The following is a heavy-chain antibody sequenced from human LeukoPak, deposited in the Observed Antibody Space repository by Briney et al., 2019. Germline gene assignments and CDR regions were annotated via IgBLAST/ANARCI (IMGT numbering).Heavy chain of an antibody. D-gene: IGHD3-9*01. V-gene: IGHV3-23*01. Sequence: GGSLRLSCAASGFTFSSYAMSWVRQAPGKGLEWVSAISGSGGSTYYADSVKGRFTISRDNSKNSLYLQMNSLRAEDTAVYYCARDLTNLDILTGYYSYYFDYWGQGTLVTVSS. J-gene: IGHJ4*02. CDR3: ARDLTNLDILTGYYSYYFDY. CDR2: ISGSGGST. CDR1: GFTFSSYA.